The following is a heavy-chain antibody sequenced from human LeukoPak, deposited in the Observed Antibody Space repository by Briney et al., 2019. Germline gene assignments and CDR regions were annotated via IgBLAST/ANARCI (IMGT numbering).Heavy chain of an antibody. CDR3: ARGSGGGNYYSNWFDP. D-gene: IGHD1-26*01. Sequence: ASVKVSCKASGYTFTAYYLHWVRQAPGQGLEWMGWINPNSGGTNYAQKFQGRVTMTRDTSISTAYMELSRLKSDDTAVYYCARGSGGGNYYSNWFDPWGQGTLVTVSS. J-gene: IGHJ5*02. V-gene: IGHV1-2*02. CDR2: INPNSGGT. CDR1: GYTFTAYY.